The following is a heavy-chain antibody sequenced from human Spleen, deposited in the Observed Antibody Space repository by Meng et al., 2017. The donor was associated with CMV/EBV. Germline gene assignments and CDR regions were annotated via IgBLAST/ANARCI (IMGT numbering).Heavy chain of an antibody. CDR2: MYYSGST. J-gene: IGHJ5*02. V-gene: IGHV4-59*01. Sequence: SETLSLTCAVYGGSFSGYYWSWIRQPPGKGLEWIGYMYYSGSTNYNPSLKSRVTISVDMSKNQFSLKLNSVTAADTAVYYCARLISTSGIGNWFDPWGQGTLVTVSS. CDR1: GGSFSGYY. D-gene: IGHD2-2*01. CDR3: ARLISTSGIGNWFDP.